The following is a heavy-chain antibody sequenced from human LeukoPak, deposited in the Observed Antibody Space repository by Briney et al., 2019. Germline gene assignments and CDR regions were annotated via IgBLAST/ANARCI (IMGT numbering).Heavy chain of an antibody. J-gene: IGHJ6*02. CDR1: GGSISSYY. V-gene: IGHV4-59*08. CDR3: ARQGHKLTLVDYYGMDV. Sequence: PSEALSLTCTVSGGSISSYYWSWIRQPPGKGLEWIGYIYYSGSTNYNPSLKSRVTISVDRSKNQFSLKLSSVTAADTAVYYCARQGHKLTLVDYYGMDVWGQGTTVTV. D-gene: IGHD1-26*01. CDR2: IYYSGST.